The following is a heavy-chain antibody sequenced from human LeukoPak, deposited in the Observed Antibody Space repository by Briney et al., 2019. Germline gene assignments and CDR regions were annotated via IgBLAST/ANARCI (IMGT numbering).Heavy chain of an antibody. J-gene: IGHJ4*02. CDR1: GGTFSSYA. CDR3: ARDFSPDHRSYYFDY. CDR2: IIPIFGTA. Sequence: SVKVSCKASGGTFSSYAISWVRQAPGQGLEWMGGIIPIFGTANYAQKFQGRVTITADESTSTAYMELSSLRSEDTAVYYCARDFSPDHRSYYFDYSGQGTLVTVSS. D-gene: IGHD1-14*01. V-gene: IGHV1-69*13.